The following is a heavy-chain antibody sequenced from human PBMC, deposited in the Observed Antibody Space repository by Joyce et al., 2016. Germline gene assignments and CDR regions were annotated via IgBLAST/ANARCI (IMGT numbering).Heavy chain of an antibody. V-gene: IGHV3-21*01. CDR2: ISSNRNYI. CDR1: GFTFSSYS. D-gene: IGHD5/OR15-5a*01. J-gene: IGHJ6*02. Sequence: EVQLVESGGGLVRPGGSLRLSCAASGFTFSSYSMNWVRQAPGKGVEWVSFISSNRNYIYYADSVKGRFTISRDNAMSSLFLQMDSLRAEDTAVYYCARNSAPRASTYYGLDVWGQGTTVTVSS. CDR3: ARNSAPRASTYYGLDV.